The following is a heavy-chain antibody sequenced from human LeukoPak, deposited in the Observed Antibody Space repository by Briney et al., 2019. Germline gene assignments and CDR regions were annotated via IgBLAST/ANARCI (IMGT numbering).Heavy chain of an antibody. J-gene: IGHJ6*02. D-gene: IGHD4-17*01. CDR1: GFTFSISN. CDR2: ITGDSSYI. CDR3: ATEKNYGDYNAYGMDV. V-gene: IGHV3-21*01. Sequence: GESLRFSCVVSGFTFSISNMNWVRQAPGRGLEWVSSITGDSSYIYYADSVKGRFTIPRDNAKNSLSLQMNSLRAEDTAVYYCATEKNYGDYNAYGMDVWGQGTTVIVSS.